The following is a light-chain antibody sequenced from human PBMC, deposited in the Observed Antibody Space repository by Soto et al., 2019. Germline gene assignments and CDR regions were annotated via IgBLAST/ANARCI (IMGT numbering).Light chain of an antibody. V-gene: IGKV3-15*01. CDR3: QQYNNWPPYT. J-gene: IGKJ2*01. CDR1: QSISYN. CDR2: GAS. Sequence: EIVMTQSQATLSVSPGERATLSCRASQSISYNLAWYQQKPGQAPRLLIYGASTRATGIPARFSGSGSGTEFTLTISSLQSEDFAVYYCQQYNNWPPYTFGQGTKLEIK.